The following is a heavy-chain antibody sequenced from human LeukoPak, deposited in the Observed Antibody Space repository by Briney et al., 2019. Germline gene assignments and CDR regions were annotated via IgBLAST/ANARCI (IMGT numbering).Heavy chain of an antibody. D-gene: IGHD1-26*01. J-gene: IGHJ3*02. CDR2: INPNSGGT. Sequence: GASVKVSCKASGYTFTGYYMHWVRQAPGQGLEWMGWINPNSGGTNCAQKFQGRVTMTRDTSISTAYMELSRLRSDDTAVYYCARDDGILSGSYEGAFDIWGQGTMVTVSS. CDR3: ARDDGILSGSYEGAFDI. V-gene: IGHV1-2*02. CDR1: GYTFTGYY.